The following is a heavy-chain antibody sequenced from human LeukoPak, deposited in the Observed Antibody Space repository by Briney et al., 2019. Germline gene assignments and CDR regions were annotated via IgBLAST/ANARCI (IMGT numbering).Heavy chain of an antibody. CDR1: GFTFSSYA. D-gene: IGHD2-2*01. J-gene: IGHJ6*04. Sequence: GGSLRLSCAASGFTFSSYAMSWVRQAPGKGLEWVSAISGSGGSTYYADSVKGRFTISRDNSKNTLYLQMNSLRAEDTAVYYCAKDSPKADIVVVPMDVWGKGTTVTVSS. CDR3: AKDSPKADIVVVPMDV. V-gene: IGHV3-23*01. CDR2: ISGSGGST.